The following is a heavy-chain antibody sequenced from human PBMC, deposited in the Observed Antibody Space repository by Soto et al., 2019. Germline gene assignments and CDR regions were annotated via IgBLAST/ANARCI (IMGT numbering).Heavy chain of an antibody. CDR2: INPNSGGT. J-gene: IGHJ3*02. CDR1: GYTFTGYY. V-gene: IGHV1-2*04. D-gene: IGHD6-13*01. Sequence: ASVKVSCKASGYTFTGYYMHWVRQAPGQGLEWMGWINPNSGGTNYAQKFQGWVTMTRDTSISTAYMELSRMRSDDTAVYYCARFSPGDVAGAGHDAFDIGGQGTLVTVS. CDR3: ARFSPGDVAGAGHDAFDI.